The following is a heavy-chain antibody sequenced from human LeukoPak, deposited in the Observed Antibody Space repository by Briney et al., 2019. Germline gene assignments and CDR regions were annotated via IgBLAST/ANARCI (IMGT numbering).Heavy chain of an antibody. CDR3: ARVTYDYGDYDAYYFDF. V-gene: IGHV4-59*01. Sequence: SETLSLTCTVSGGSISSYYWSWIRQPPGKGLEWIGYIYYSGSTNYNPSLKSRVTISVDTSKNQFSLKLSSVTAADTAVYYCARVTYDYGDYDAYYFDFWGQGTLVTVSS. D-gene: IGHD4-17*01. CDR2: IYYSGST. J-gene: IGHJ4*02. CDR1: GGSISSYY.